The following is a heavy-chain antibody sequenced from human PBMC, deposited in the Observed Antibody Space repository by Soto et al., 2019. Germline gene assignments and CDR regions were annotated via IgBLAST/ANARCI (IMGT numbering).Heavy chain of an antibody. CDR1: GFTFSTYA. CDR3: ARSYKSHRYYFAY. D-gene: IGHD1-20*01. CDR2: ISYDGNNK. J-gene: IGHJ4*02. V-gene: IGHV3-30-3*01. Sequence: PGGSLRLSCAASGFTFSTYAIHWVRQAPGKGLEWAAFISYDGNNKNYADSVKGRFTISRDNSKNTVYLQMNSLTAEDTAVYYCARSYKSHRYYFAYWTQGTLGTVSS.